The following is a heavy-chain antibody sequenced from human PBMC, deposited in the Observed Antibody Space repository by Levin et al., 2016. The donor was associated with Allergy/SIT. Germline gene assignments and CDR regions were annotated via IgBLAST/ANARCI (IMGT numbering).Heavy chain of an antibody. CDR2: ISNGGAR. D-gene: IGHD3-3*01. J-gene: IGHJ4*02. Sequence: GESLKISCVGSGFILRRYAMTWVRQAPGKGLEWVSVISNGGARYYAESVKGRFTISRDTSKNTLYLQMNSLRAEDTAVYYCARNLINDLWSGYDSPFDYWGQGTLVTVSS. V-gene: IGHV3-23*01. CDR1: GFILRRYA. CDR3: ARNLINDLWSGYDSPFDY.